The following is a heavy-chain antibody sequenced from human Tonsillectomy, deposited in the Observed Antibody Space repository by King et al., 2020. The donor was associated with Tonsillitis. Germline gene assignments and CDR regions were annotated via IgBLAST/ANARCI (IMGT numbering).Heavy chain of an antibody. CDR3: AKRSYGSGSYYNGPHFDY. V-gene: IGHV3-23*04. D-gene: IGHD3-10*01. Sequence: VQLVESGGGLVQPGGSLRLSCAASGFTFSNYAMSWVRQAPGKGLEWVSGISGSGGTTDYADSVKGRFTISRDNSKNTLYLQMNSLRAEDTAVYYCAKRSYGSGSYYNGPHFDYWGQGNLVTVSS. CDR2: ISGSGGTT. CDR1: GFTFSNYA. J-gene: IGHJ4*02.